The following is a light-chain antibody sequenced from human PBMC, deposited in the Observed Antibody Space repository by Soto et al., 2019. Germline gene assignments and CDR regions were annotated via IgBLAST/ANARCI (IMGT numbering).Light chain of an antibody. J-gene: IGKJ1*01. CDR3: QQYNSYPWT. Sequence: DIQMTQSPSTLSASVGDRVTLTCRASQSFSSWLAWHQQKPGKAPKLLIYKASSLETGVPSRFSGSGSGTEFTLTISSLQPDEFGTYYCQQYNSYPWTFGQGTKVEIK. CDR2: KAS. V-gene: IGKV1-5*03. CDR1: QSFSSW.